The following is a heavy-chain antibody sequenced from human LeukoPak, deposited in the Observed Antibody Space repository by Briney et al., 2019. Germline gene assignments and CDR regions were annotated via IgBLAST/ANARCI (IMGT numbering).Heavy chain of an antibody. CDR2: INHSGST. Sequence: PSETLSLTCAVYGGSFSGYYWSWIRRPPGKGLEWIGEINHSGSTNYNPSLKSRVTISVDTSKNQFSLKLSSVTAADTAVYYCARDSVDTAMVMDYWGQGTLVTVSS. V-gene: IGHV4-34*01. CDR3: ARDSVDTAMVMDY. J-gene: IGHJ4*02. D-gene: IGHD5-18*01. CDR1: GGSFSGYY.